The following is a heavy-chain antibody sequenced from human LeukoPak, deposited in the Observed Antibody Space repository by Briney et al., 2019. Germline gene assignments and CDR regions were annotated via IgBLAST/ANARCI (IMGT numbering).Heavy chain of an antibody. J-gene: IGHJ5*02. CDR3: ASLGTLVP. Sequence: GGSLRLSCAASGFTFRNYVIHWVRQAPGKGLVWVSRINTDGSITTYADSVKGRFTISRDNAKNTLYLQMNSLRDEDTAVYYCASLGTLVPWGQGTLVTVSS. CDR2: INTDGSIT. V-gene: IGHV3-74*03. D-gene: IGHD3-9*01. CDR1: GFTFRNYV.